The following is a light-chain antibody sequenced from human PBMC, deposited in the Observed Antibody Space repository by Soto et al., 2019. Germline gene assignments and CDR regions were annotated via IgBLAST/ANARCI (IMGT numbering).Light chain of an antibody. CDR1: QSFSSSY. Sequence: EILLTQSPATLSLSPGSRYTLSCMANQSFSSSYLAWYQQKPGQAPRLLIYGASSRATGIPDTSSGSGSGTDFTLTISSLEPEDFAVYYCQQRSNWPPELSFGRGTKVDIK. CDR2: GAS. V-gene: IGKV3D-20*02. CDR3: QQRSNWPPELS. J-gene: IGKJ4*01.